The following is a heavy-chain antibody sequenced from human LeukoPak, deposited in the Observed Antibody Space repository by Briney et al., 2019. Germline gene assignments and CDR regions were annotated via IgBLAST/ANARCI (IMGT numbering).Heavy chain of an antibody. D-gene: IGHD3-16*01. Sequence: GGSLRLSCAASGFTFSSYGMHWVRQTPGKGLEWVAVISYDGSNKYYADSVKGRFTIPRDNSKNTLYLQMNSLRAEDTAVYYCAKGSLGGIEGIDYWGQGTLVTVSS. CDR2: ISYDGSNK. CDR3: AKGSLGGIEGIDY. CDR1: GFTFSSYG. J-gene: IGHJ4*02. V-gene: IGHV3-30*18.